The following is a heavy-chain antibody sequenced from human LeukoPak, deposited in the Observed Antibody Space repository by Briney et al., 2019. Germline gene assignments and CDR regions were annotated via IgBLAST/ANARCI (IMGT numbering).Heavy chain of an antibody. CDR3: ARIQIYCSSTSCYPYYFDY. J-gene: IGHJ4*02. CDR1: GITFTNYW. Sequence: GGSLRRSCTTSGITFTNYWMHWVRQAPGKGLEWVSGINWNGGSAGYADSVKGRFTISRDNAKNSLYLQMNSLRAEDTALYYCARIQIYCSSTSCYPYYFDYWGQGTLVTVSS. CDR2: INWNGGSA. V-gene: IGHV3-20*04. D-gene: IGHD2-2*01.